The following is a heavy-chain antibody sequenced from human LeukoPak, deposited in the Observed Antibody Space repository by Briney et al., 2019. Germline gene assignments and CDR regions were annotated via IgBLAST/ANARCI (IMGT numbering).Heavy chain of an antibody. CDR2: IYPGDSDT. J-gene: IGHJ4*02. Sequence: GEPLKISCKGSGYSFTNYWIAWLRQMPGKGLEWMGIIYPGDSDTRYSPSFQGQVTISADKSISTACLQWSSLKASDTAMYYCARRDVGYYYFDFWGQGTLVTVSS. D-gene: IGHD3-22*01. CDR1: GYSFTNYW. V-gene: IGHV5-51*01. CDR3: ARRDVGYYYFDF.